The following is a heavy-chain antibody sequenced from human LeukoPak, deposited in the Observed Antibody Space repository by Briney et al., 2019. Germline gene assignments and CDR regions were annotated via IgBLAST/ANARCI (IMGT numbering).Heavy chain of an antibody. CDR1: GFTVSSNY. CDR2: IYSGGST. V-gene: IGHV3-53*01. Sequence: GGSLRLSCAASGFTVSSNYMSWVRQAPGKGLEWVSVIYSGGSTYYADSVKGRFTISRDNSKNTLYLQMNSLRAEDTAVYYCARGAHYYDSSGSAGYWGQGTLVTVSS. J-gene: IGHJ4*02. CDR3: ARGAHYYDSSGSAGY. D-gene: IGHD3-22*01.